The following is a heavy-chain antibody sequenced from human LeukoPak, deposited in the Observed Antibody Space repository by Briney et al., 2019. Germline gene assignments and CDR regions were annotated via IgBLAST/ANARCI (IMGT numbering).Heavy chain of an antibody. CDR3: ARDSSRLGYFDY. CDR2: ISSSSSYI. CDR1: GFTFSSYS. J-gene: IGHJ4*02. Sequence: PGAPLSLSCAASGFTFSSYSMNCVRQAPGKGLESVSSISSSSSYIYYADSVKCRFTISRDNAKNSLYLQMNSLRAEDTAVYYCARDSSRLGYFDYWGQGTLGTVSS. D-gene: IGHD2-2*01. V-gene: IGHV3-21*01.